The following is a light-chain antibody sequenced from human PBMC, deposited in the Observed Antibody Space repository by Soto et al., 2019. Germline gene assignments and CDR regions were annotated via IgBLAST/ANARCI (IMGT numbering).Light chain of an antibody. CDR1: GSDVGGYNS. J-gene: IGLJ1*01. Sequence: QSALIQPASVSGSPGQSITISCTGTGSDVGGYNSVSWYQQHPGKAPKLVICDVSERPSGVSNRFSGSKSGNTASLTISGLQIEDEADYYCCSGTGDSTYVFGTGTKVTVL. V-gene: IGLV2-14*01. CDR3: CSGTGDSTYV. CDR2: DVS.